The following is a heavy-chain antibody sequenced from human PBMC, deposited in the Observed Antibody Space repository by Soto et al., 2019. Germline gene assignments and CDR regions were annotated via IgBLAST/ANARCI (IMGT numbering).Heavy chain of an antibody. D-gene: IGHD4-4*01. J-gene: IGHJ5*02. V-gene: IGHV3-48*02. CDR1: GFSFSSYS. CDR3: ARDVTANNWFDP. Sequence: EVQLVESGGGLVQPGGSLRLSCAASGFSFSSYSMNWVRQAPGKGLEWLSYITSNGRSTYYADSVKGRFTISRVNAKNSLYLQMNSLRDEDTAVYFCARDVTANNWFDPWGQGTLVTVSS. CDR2: ITSNGRST.